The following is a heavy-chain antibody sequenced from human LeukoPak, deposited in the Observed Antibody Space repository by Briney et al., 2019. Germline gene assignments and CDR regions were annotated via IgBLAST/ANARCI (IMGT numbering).Heavy chain of an antibody. CDR2: IYTGGST. V-gene: IGHV3-53*01. J-gene: IGHJ5*02. D-gene: IGHD3-22*01. Sequence: GGSLRLSCAVSGFTVSSNYMSWVRQPPGKGLEWVSGIYTGGSTYSADSVKGRFTIFRDNSKNTLHLQMHSLRVEDTAVYYCARDTSSGYSPWGQGTLVTVSS. CDR3: ARDTSSGYSP. CDR1: GFTVSSNY.